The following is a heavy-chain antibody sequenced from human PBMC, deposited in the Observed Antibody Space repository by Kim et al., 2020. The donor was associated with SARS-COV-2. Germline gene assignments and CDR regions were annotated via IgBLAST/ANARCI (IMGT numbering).Heavy chain of an antibody. CDR1: GGNFRSFT. J-gene: IGHJ6*02. CDR2: MTPISGVA. D-gene: IGHD6-13*01. V-gene: IGHV1-69*13. CDR3: ARGNYSSPRDFYYGMDV. Sequence: SVKVSCKASGGNFRSFTVGWVRQAPGQGFEWMGVMTPISGVANYAQKFQGRVTITADESASMVYMELSSLRSDDTALYYCARGNYSSPRDFYYGMDVWGQGTMVTVSS.